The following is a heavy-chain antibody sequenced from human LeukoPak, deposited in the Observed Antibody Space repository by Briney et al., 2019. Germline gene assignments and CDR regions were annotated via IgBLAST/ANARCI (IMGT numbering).Heavy chain of an antibody. J-gene: IGHJ4*02. CDR3: AKGYYDSSGSLDY. CDR2: ISYSGSVQ. D-gene: IGHD3-22*01. V-gene: IGHV3-30*18. CDR1: GFTFNNFG. Sequence: PGGSLRLSCAASGFTFNNFGMHWVRQAPGKGLEWVSVISYSGSVQFYADSVKGRFTISRDASKNTVHLQMNSLRVEDTAVYYCAKGYYDSSGSLDYWGQGTLVTVSS.